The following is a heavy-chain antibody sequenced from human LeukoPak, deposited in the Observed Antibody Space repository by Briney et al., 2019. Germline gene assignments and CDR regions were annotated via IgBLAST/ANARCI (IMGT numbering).Heavy chain of an antibody. J-gene: IGHJ4*02. V-gene: IGHV1-46*01. CDR3: ARGGISVAGYDYYFDY. CDR2: INPSGGST. CDR1: VYTFTSYY. D-gene: IGHD6-19*01. Sequence: ASVKVSCKASVYTFTSYYMHWVRQAPGQGLEWMGIINPSGGSTSYAQKFQGRVTMTRDTSTSTVYMELSSLRSEDTAVYYCARGGISVAGYDYYFDYWGQGTLVTVSS.